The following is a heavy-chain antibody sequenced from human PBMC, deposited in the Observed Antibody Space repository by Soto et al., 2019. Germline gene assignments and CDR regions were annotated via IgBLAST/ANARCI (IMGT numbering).Heavy chain of an antibody. CDR1: GDSVTSGNYY. V-gene: IGHV4-61*01. J-gene: IGHJ5*01. CDR3: ARITVDKSMIYWFDP. D-gene: IGHD5-18*01. Sequence: PSETLSLTCTVSGDSVTSGNYYWSWIRQPPGKGLEWIGYIYYSGNTNYSPSLKSRVTMSLDRSNNQFSLNLSSVTAADTAVYYCARITVDKSMIYWFDPWGQGILVTVSS. CDR2: IYYSGNT.